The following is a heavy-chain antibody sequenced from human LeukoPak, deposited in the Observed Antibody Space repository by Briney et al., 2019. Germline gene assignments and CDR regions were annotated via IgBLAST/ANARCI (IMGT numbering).Heavy chain of an antibody. Sequence: GGSLRLSCAASGFTFSSYAMSWVRQAPGKGLEWVSGISGSGGSTKYADSVKGRFTISKDNSKNTLYLQMNSLRAEDTAVYYCAKEEYSSSYDYWGQGTLVTISS. CDR1: GFTFSSYA. V-gene: IGHV3-23*01. D-gene: IGHD6-6*01. CDR2: ISGSGGST. CDR3: AKEEYSSSYDY. J-gene: IGHJ4*02.